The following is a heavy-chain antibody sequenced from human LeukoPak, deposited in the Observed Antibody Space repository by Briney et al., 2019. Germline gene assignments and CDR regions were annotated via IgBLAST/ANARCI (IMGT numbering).Heavy chain of an antibody. V-gene: IGHV4-38-2*02. CDR3: ARVTIFGGGEGYFDY. CDR1: GYSISSGFY. Sequence: PSETLSLTCSVSGYSISSGFYWGWIRQPPGKGLEWIGSIYHSGSTYYNPFLKSRVTISVDTSKNQFSLKLSSVTAADTAVYYCARVTIFGGGEGYFDYWGQGTLVTVSS. CDR2: IYHSGST. D-gene: IGHD3-9*01. J-gene: IGHJ4*02.